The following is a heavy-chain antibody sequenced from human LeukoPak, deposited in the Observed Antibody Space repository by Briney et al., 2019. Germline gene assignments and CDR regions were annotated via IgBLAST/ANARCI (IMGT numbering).Heavy chain of an antibody. CDR1: GFTFSSYG. CDR3: AKVGHYSSSWDFDY. D-gene: IGHD6-13*01. J-gene: IGHJ4*02. Sequence: GSVRLSCAACGFTFSSYGMHWVRQAPGKGLEWVAFIRYDGSNKYYADSVKGRFTISRDNSKNTLYLQMNSLRAEDTAVYYCAKVGHYSSSWDFDYWGQGTLVTVSS. V-gene: IGHV3-30*02. CDR2: IRYDGSNK.